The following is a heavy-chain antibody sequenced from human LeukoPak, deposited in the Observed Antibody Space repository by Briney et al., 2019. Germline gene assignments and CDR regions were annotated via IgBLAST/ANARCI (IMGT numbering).Heavy chain of an antibody. Sequence: GGSLRLSCAASGFTLSNYAMHWVRQAPGKGLEWVTVISTDGKDKKYANSVKGRFAISRDNSKNTLDLQMNSLRAEDTAVYYCAKDQKWGPADYYFDSWGQGTLVTVSS. D-gene: IGHD2-2*01. V-gene: IGHV3-30*18. J-gene: IGHJ4*02. CDR2: ISTDGKDK. CDR3: AKDQKWGPADYYFDS. CDR1: GFTLSNYA.